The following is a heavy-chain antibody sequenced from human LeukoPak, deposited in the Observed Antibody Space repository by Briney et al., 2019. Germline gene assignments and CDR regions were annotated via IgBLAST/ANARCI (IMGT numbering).Heavy chain of an antibody. J-gene: IGHJ4*02. CDR1: GGSISSSSYY. CDR3: ARSITIFGVVPTPLFDY. CDR2: IYYSGST. D-gene: IGHD3-3*01. Sequence: ASETLSLTCTVSGGSISSSSYYWGWIRQPPGKGLEWIGSIYYSGSTYYNPSLKSRVTISVDTSKNQFSLKLSSVTAADTAVYYCARSITIFGVVPTPLFDYWGQGTLVTVSS. V-gene: IGHV4-39*07.